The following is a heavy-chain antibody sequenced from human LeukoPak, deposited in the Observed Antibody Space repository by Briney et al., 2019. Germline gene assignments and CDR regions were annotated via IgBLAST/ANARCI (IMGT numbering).Heavy chain of an antibody. CDR3: ARGKGYCSGGSCYSDYYYGMDV. V-gene: IGHV1-69*13. Sequence: SVKVSCKASGGTFSSYAISWVRQAPGQGLEWMGGIIPIFGTANYAQKFQGRVTITADESTSAAYMELSSLRSEDTAVYYCARGKGYCSGGSCYSDYYYGMDVWGQGTTVTVSS. J-gene: IGHJ6*02. CDR2: IIPIFGTA. D-gene: IGHD2-15*01. CDR1: GGTFSSYA.